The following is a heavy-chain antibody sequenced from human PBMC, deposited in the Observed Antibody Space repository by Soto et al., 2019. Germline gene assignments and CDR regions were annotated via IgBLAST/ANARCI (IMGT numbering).Heavy chain of an antibody. J-gene: IGHJ5*02. D-gene: IGHD6-13*01. CDR1: GGSISSSSYY. V-gene: IGHV4-39*01. CDR3: ARHQSHSSSYVDP. Sequence: QLQLQESGPGLVKPSETLSLTCTVSGGSISSSSYYWGWIRQPPGKGLEWIGSIYYSGSTYYNPSLKSRVTISVDTSKTQFSLKQSSVTAADTAVYYCARHQSHSSSYVDPWGQGTLVTVSS. CDR2: IYYSGST.